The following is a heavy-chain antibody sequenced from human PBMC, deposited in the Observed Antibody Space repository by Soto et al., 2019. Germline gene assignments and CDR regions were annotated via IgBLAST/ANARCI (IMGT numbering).Heavy chain of an antibody. D-gene: IGHD1-1*01. V-gene: IGHV7-4-1*01. Sequence: ASVKVSCKASGYTFTSYAMNWVRQAPGQGLEWMGWINTNTGNPTYAQGFTGRFVFSLDTSVSTAYLQICSLKAEDTAVYYCARDQEGGNDGNYYYYGMDVWGQGTTVTVSS. J-gene: IGHJ6*02. CDR3: ARDQEGGNDGNYYYYGMDV. CDR2: INTNTGNP. CDR1: GYTFTSYA.